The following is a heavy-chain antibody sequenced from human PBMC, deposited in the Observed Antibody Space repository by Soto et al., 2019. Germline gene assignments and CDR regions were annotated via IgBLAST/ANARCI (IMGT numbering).Heavy chain of an antibody. CDR2: IHYSGNT. D-gene: IGHD3-10*01. J-gene: IGHJ4*02. Sequence: QVQLQESGPGLVKPSETLSLTCSVSGASISSYFWSWIRQPPWKGLEWIGYIHYSGNTNHNPSLKSRVTISVDTAKNQFSLKLSSVTAADTAVYYCARGRGSGIFDHWGQGTLVTVSS. V-gene: IGHV4-59*01. CDR1: GASISSYF. CDR3: ARGRGSGIFDH.